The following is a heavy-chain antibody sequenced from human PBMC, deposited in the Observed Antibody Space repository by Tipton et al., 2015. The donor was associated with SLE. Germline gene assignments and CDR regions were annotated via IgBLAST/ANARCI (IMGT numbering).Heavy chain of an antibody. CDR3: ARDGKAFDI. Sequence: TLSLTCTVSGGSISSYYWSWIRQPPGKGLEWIGSIYYSGSTYYNPSLKSRVTISVDTSKNQFSLKLSSVTAADTAVYYCARDGKAFDIWGQGTMVTVSS. J-gene: IGHJ3*02. CDR2: IYYSGST. CDR1: GGSISSYY. D-gene: IGHD1-26*01. V-gene: IGHV4-59*12.